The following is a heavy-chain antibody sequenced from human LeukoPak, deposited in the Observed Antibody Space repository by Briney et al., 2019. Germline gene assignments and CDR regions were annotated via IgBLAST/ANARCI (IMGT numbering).Heavy chain of an antibody. CDR3: SRGNHRVTMVRGVGYGMDV. J-gene: IGHJ6*02. V-gene: IGHV4-59*11. CDR2: IYYSGST. CDR1: GGSISSHY. Sequence: SETLSLTCTVSGGSISSHYWSWIRQPPGKGLEWIGYIYYSGSTNYNPSLKSRVTISVDASKNQFSLKLSSLTAADTAVYSCSRGNHRVTMVRGVGYGMDVWGQGTTVTVSS. D-gene: IGHD3-10*01.